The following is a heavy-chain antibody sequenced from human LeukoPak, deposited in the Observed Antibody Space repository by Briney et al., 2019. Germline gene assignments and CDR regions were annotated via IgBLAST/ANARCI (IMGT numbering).Heavy chain of an antibody. Sequence: SETLSLTCTVSGXSISSHYGSWIRQPPGKGPEWIGYIYNTGRANYNPSLKSRVTISGDTSKNQFSLRLSSVTAADTAVYYCARHSVVSYYYGMDVWGQGTTVTVSS. V-gene: IGHV4-59*08. D-gene: IGHD2-15*01. J-gene: IGHJ6*02. CDR1: GXSISSHY. CDR2: IYNTGRA. CDR3: ARHSVVSYYYGMDV.